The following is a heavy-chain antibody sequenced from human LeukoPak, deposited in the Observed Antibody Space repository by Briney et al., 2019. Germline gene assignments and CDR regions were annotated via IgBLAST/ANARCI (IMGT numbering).Heavy chain of an antibody. CDR1: GFTFSTYS. J-gene: IGHJ6*03. V-gene: IGHV3-48*01. CDR3: ARDGVTTRGGTYVYMDV. Sequence: GGSLRLSCAASGFTFSTYSMNWVRQAPGKGLEWVSYISSSSSTIYYADSVKGRFTVSRDNPRNSLYLQMNSLRAEDTAVYYCARDGVTTRGGTYVYMDVWGKGTTVTVSS. CDR2: ISSSSSTI. D-gene: IGHD1-14*01.